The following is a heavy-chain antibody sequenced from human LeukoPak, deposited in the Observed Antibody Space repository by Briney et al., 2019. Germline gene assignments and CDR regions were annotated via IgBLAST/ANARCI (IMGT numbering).Heavy chain of an antibody. CDR2: ISYDGSNK. V-gene: IGHV3-30*18. Sequence: GRSLRLSCAASGFTFSSYGMHWVRQAPGKGLEWVAVISYDGSNKYYADSVKGRFTISRDNSKNTLYLQMNSLRAEDTAVYYCAKGSGVAAAGTDWFDPWGQGTLVTVSS. CDR1: GFTFSSYG. CDR3: AKGSGVAAAGTDWFDP. D-gene: IGHD6-13*01. J-gene: IGHJ5*02.